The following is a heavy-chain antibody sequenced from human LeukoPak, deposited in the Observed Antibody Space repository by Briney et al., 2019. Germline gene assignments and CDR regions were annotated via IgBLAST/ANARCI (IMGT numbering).Heavy chain of an antibody. CDR3: AKDLGGYSYGPFDY. D-gene: IGHD5-18*01. CDR1: GFTFSSYW. V-gene: IGHV3-7*03. J-gene: IGHJ4*02. Sequence: PPGGSLRLSCAASGFTFSSYWMSWVRQAPGKGLEWVANIKQDGSEKYYVDSVKGRFTISRDNAKNSLYLQMNSLRAEDTAVCYCAKDLGGYSYGPFDYWGQGTLVTVSS. CDR2: IKQDGSEK.